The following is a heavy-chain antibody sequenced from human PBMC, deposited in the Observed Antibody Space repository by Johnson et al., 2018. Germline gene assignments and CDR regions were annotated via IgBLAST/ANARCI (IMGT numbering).Heavy chain of an antibody. CDR2: SFYSGST. V-gene: IGHV4-59*01. Sequence: QVQLQESGPGLVKPSETLSLTCTVSGASIRNFYWSWIRQPPGKGLVWIGYSFYSGSTTYNPSLKSRVTISVDTSKNQVSLTLSSVTAADTAVYFCARYGSGSSCYGAASDIWGQGTVVPVSS. CDR1: GASIRNFY. D-gene: IGHD2-15*01. CDR3: ARYGSGSSCYGAASDI. J-gene: IGHJ3*02.